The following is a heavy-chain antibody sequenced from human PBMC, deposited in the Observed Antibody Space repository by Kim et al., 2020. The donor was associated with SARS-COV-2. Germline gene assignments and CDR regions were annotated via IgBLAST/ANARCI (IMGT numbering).Heavy chain of an antibody. Sequence: PSLKSRVTISVDTSKNQFSLKLSSVTAADTAVYYCAREEYCSGGSCYGGYWGQGTLVTVSS. V-gene: IGHV4-34*01. CDR3: AREEYCSGGSCYGGY. J-gene: IGHJ4*02. D-gene: IGHD2-15*01.